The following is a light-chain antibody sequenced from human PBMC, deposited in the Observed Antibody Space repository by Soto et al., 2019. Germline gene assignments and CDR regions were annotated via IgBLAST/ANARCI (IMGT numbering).Light chain of an antibody. V-gene: IGLV2-14*01. CDR2: DVS. J-gene: IGLJ2*01. CDR1: SSDVGGYNY. Sequence: QSALTQPASVSGSPGQSITISCTGTSSDVGGYNYVSWYQQHPGKAPKFMIYDVSNRPSGVSNRSSGSKSGNTASLTISGLQAEDEADYYCSSYTSSSTLVFGGGTKVTVL. CDR3: SSYTSSSTLV.